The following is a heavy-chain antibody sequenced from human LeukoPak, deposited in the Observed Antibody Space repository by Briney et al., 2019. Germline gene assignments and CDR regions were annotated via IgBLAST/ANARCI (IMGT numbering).Heavy chain of an antibody. D-gene: IGHD6-19*01. V-gene: IGHV1-3*03. CDR2: INTGNGNT. Sequence: ASVKVSCKASGYTFSIYGFSWVRQAPGQRLEWMGWINTGNGNTKYSQQFQGRVTISRDTSATTAYMELSSLTSEDMAVFYCARAVRYASGPLTDLLPYYFDSWGQGTLVTVSS. CDR1: GYTFSIYG. CDR3: ARAVRYASGPLTDLLPYYFDS. J-gene: IGHJ4*02.